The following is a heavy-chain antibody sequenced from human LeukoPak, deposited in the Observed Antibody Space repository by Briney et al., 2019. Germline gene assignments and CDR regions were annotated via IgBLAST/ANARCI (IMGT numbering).Heavy chain of an antibody. CDR3: ARFGPKYSSSWYSHDY. CDR1: AYSFTSYW. CDR2: IYPGDSDT. Sequence: GESLKISCNGAAYSFTSYWIGWVRQMPGTGLEGMGIIYPGDSDTRYSPSLQGQVTISVDKSNSTAYLQWSSLKASDTAMYYCARFGPKYSSSWYSHDYVGQGTVVTVSS. J-gene: IGHJ4*02. D-gene: IGHD6-13*01. V-gene: IGHV5-51*01.